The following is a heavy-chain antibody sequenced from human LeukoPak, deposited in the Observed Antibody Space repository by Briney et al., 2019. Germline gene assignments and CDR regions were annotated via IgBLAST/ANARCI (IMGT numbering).Heavy chain of an antibody. Sequence: ASVKVSCKASGGTFSSYAISRVRQAPGQGLEWMGRIIPILGIANYAQKFQGRVTITADKSTSTAYMELSSLRSEDTAVYYCARDEGSGSYLFDPWGQGTLVTVSS. V-gene: IGHV1-69*04. J-gene: IGHJ5*02. D-gene: IGHD3-10*01. CDR3: ARDEGSGSYLFDP. CDR1: GGTFSSYA. CDR2: IIPILGIA.